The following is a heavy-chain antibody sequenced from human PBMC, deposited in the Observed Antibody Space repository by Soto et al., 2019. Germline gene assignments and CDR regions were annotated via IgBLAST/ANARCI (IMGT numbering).Heavy chain of an antibody. CDR3: AKKVNSGPGSQYFDY. J-gene: IGHJ4*02. V-gene: IGHV3-23*01. Sequence: SLRLSCAASGFTLSSYSMSWVRQAPGKGPEWVSGFRTGGDDGTTYYADSVKGRFTISRDNSKNTLFLQMNSLRVEDTAIYYCAKKVNSGPGSQYFDYWGQGTLVTVSS. CDR2: FRTGGDDGTT. D-gene: IGHD3-10*01. CDR1: GFTLSSYS.